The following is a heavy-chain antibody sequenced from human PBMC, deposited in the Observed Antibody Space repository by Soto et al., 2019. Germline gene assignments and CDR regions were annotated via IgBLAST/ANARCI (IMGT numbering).Heavy chain of an antibody. Sequence: SVKVSCKASGGTFSSYAISWVRQAPGQGLEWMGGIIPIFGTANYAQKFQGRVTITADESTSTAYMELSSLRSEDTAVYYCARDDYYGSGTNPLGMDVWGQGTTVTVSS. CDR1: GGTFSSYA. CDR3: ARDDYYGSGTNPLGMDV. V-gene: IGHV1-69*13. CDR2: IIPIFGTA. D-gene: IGHD3-10*01. J-gene: IGHJ6*02.